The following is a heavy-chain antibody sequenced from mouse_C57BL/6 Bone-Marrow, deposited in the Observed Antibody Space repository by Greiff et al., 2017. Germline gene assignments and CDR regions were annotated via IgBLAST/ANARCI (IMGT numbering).Heavy chain of an antibody. D-gene: IGHD1-1*01. V-gene: IGHV5-17*01. J-gene: IGHJ3*01. CDR2: ISSGSSTI. CDR1: GFTFSDYG. Sequence: VQLKESGGGLVKPGGSLKLSCAASGFTFSDYGMHWVRQAPGKGLEWVAYISSGSSTIYYADTVKGRFTISRDNAKNTLFLQMTSLRSEDTAMYYWARPYGSSSSFAYWGQGTLVTVSA. CDR3: ARPYGSSSSFAY.